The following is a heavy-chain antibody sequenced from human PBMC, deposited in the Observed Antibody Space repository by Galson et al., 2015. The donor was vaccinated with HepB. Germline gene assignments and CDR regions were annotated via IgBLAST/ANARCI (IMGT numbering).Heavy chain of an antibody. J-gene: IGHJ4*02. CDR2: IYSGGSI. CDR1: GFTFSTYA. CDR3: ARGGASAGI. D-gene: IGHD6-13*01. Sequence: SLRLSCAASGFTFSTYAMSWVHQPPGKGLEWVSLIYSGGSIYYADSVKGRFTISRDSSTNTVYLQMENVRAEDTAVYYCARGGASAGIWGQGTLVTVSP. V-gene: IGHV3-66*01.